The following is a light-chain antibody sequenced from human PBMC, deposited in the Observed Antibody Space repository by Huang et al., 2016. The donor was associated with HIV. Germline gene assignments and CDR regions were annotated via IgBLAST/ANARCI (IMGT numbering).Light chain of an antibody. V-gene: IGKV2-28*01. CDR3: MQALQTPYT. J-gene: IGKJ2*01. CDR1: QSLLQSNGYNY. CDR2: LAS. Sequence: DIVMAQSPLYLSVTPGEPASISCRSSQSLLQSNGYNYLDWYLQKPGQSRQLLIYLASKRTSGVPDRFSGSGSGIDFTLRISRVEAEDIGVYYCMQALQTPYTFGQGTKLEIK.